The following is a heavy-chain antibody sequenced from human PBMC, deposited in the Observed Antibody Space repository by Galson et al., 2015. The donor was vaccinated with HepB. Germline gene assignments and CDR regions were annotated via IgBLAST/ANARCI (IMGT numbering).Heavy chain of an antibody. CDR2: IKSKSDGETT. CDR1: GFTFTYAW. Sequence: SLRLSCAASGFTFTYAWMSWVRQAPGKGLEWVGRIKSKSDGETTDYAAPVKGRFTLSRDDSKKTVYLQMNSLKAADTAVYYCTTDQVGLPPTTLSGYYYMDVWGKGTTVTVSS. D-gene: IGHD1-26*01. V-gene: IGHV3-15*01. CDR3: TTDQVGLPPTTLSGYYYMDV. J-gene: IGHJ6*03.